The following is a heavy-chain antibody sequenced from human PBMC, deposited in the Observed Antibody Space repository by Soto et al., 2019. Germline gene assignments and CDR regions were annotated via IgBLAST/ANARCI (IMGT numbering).Heavy chain of an antibody. CDR3: ARLGGYCTTSCYGYYAMDV. V-gene: IGHV4-39*01. CDR2: FYYSGST. J-gene: IGHJ6*02. CDR1: GGSISSGTYS. D-gene: IGHD2-8*01. Sequence: SETLSLTCTVSGGSISSGTYSWGWIRRPPGKGLEWIGTFYYSGSTNYNPSLKSRVTMSVDTSKNQFSLKVSSVTAADTALYYCARLGGYCTTSCYGYYAMDVWGQGTTVT.